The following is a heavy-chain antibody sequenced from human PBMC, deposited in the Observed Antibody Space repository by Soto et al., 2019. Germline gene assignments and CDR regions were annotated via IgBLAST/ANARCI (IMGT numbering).Heavy chain of an antibody. V-gene: IGHV3-9*01. Sequence: SLRLSCLVSGISFEDYAMHWCRKVPGKGLEWVSGINWDSGDIGYADSVKGRFTISRDNAKNSLYLRMNSLKTEDTALYYCAKDTAPGFYDANGHLDYWGQGTPVTVSS. CDR1: GISFEDYA. D-gene: IGHD2-8*01. CDR3: AKDTAPGFYDANGHLDY. CDR2: INWDSGDI. J-gene: IGHJ4*02.